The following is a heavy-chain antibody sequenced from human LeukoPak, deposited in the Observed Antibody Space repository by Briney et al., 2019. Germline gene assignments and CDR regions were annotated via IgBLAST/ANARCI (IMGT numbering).Heavy chain of an antibody. CDR1: GFTVSSNY. D-gene: IGHD2-2*01. Sequence: PGGSLRLSCAASGFTVSSNYMSWGRQAPGKGLEWVSVIYSGGSTYYADSVKGRFTISRDNSKNTLYLQMNSLRAEDTAVYYCVRYCSSTSCYLYAFDIWGQGTMVTVSS. J-gene: IGHJ3*02. V-gene: IGHV3-53*01. CDR3: VRYCSSTSCYLYAFDI. CDR2: IYSGGST.